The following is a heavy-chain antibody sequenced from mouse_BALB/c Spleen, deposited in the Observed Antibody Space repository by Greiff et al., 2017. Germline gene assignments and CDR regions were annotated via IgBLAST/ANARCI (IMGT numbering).Heavy chain of an antibody. CDR2: ISYSGST. J-gene: IGHJ4*01. CDR3: ARRGPHYYAMDY. Sequence: DVKLVESGPGLVKPSQSLSLTCTVTGYSITSDYAWNWIRQFPGNKLEWMGYISYSGSTSYNPSLKSRISITRDTSKNQFFLQLNSVTTEDTATYYCARRGPHYYAMDYWGQGTSVTVSS. CDR1: GYSITSDYA. V-gene: IGHV3-2*02.